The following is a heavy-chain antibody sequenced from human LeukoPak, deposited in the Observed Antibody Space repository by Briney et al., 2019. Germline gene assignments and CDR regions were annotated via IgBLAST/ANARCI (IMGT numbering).Heavy chain of an antibody. J-gene: IGHJ4*02. D-gene: IGHD3/OR15-3a*01. CDR1: GGSINSYY. Sequence: PSETLSLTCAVPGGSINSYYWSWIRQPPGKGLECIGHIYYTGTTYYKPSLESRVTISVDTAKNQISLKLSSVTAADTAVYYCARYEEFSTGYSASWPRHYFDHWGQGTLVTVSS. V-gene: IGHV4-59*01. CDR2: IYYTGTT. CDR3: ARYEEFSTGYSASWPRHYFDH.